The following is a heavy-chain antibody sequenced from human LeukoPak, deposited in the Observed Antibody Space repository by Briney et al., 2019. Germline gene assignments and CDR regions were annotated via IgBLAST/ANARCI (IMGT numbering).Heavy chain of an antibody. V-gene: IGHV4-34*01. J-gene: IGHJ5*02. D-gene: IGHD5-18*01. CDR2: INHSGST. Sequence: SETLSLTCAVYGGSFSGYYWSWIRQPPGKGLEWIGEINHSGSTNYNPSLKSRVTISADTSKNQFSLKLSSVTAADTAVYYCAKVAQRGYSYGNWFDPWGQGTLVTVSS. CDR3: AKVAQRGYSYGNWFDP. CDR1: GGSFSGYY.